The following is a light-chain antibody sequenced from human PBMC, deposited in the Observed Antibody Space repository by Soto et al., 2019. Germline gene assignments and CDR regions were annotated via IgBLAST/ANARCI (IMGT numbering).Light chain of an antibody. V-gene: IGKV3-15*01. CDR1: QSISSN. CDR3: QQYDNLPLT. CDR2: GAS. J-gene: IGKJ3*01. Sequence: VLTQSPGTLSLSPGERGTLSCRASQSISSNFVAWYQQKPGQAPRLLIFGASSRATGVPARFSGSGSGTEFTLTINSLQSEDFAVYFCQQYDNLPLTFGPGTKVDIK.